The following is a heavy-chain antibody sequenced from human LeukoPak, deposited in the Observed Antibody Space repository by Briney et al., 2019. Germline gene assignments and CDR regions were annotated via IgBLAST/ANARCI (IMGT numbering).Heavy chain of an antibody. CDR3: ARESRRDGYTYFDY. CDR2: INHSGST. V-gene: IGHV4-34*01. Sequence: SETLSLTCAVYGGSLSGYYWSWIRQPPGKGLEWIGEINHSGSTNYNPSLMSRVTISVDTSKNHFSLRLSSVTAADTAVYYCARESRRDGYTYFDYWGQGTLVTVSS. J-gene: IGHJ4*02. CDR1: GGSLSGYY. D-gene: IGHD5-24*01.